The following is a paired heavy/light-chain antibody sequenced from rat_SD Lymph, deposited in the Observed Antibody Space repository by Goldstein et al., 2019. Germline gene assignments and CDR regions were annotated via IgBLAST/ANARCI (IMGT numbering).Light chain of an antibody. Sequence: DTVLTQSPALAVSPGERVTISCRASESVSTGMHWYQQKPGQQPKLLIYGASNLESGVPARFSGSGSGTDFTLTIDPVEADDTATYFCQQSWNDPPTFGGGTKLELK. CDR1: ESVSTG. V-gene: IGKV3S10*01. CDR2: GAS. CDR3: QQSWNDPPT. J-gene: IGKJ1*01.
Heavy chain of an antibody. CDR1: GYTFTSYY. CDR2: IGPGSGDT. J-gene: IGHJ2*01. CDR3: AREDYNNPWWYFDY. Sequence: QVQLQQSGAELVKPGSSVKMSCKASGYTFTSYYIYWIKQRPGQGLEWIGRIGPGSGDTNYNEKFKGKATFTVDKSSSTAYMQLSSLTPEDTAVYYCAREDYNNPWWYFDYWGQGVMVTVSS. D-gene: IGHD1-10*01. V-gene: IGHV1-32*01.